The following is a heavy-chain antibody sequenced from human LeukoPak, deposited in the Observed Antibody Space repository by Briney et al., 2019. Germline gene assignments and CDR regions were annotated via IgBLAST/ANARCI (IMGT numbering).Heavy chain of an antibody. Sequence: GASVKVSCKVSGYTLTELSMHWVRQAPGKGLEWMGGFDPEDGETIYAQKFQGRVTMTEDTSTDTAYMELSSLRSEDTAVYYCAPRPRIRYFEGASDFDYWGQGTLVTVSS. V-gene: IGHV1-24*01. CDR3: APRPRIRYFEGASDFDY. CDR2: FDPEDGET. D-gene: IGHD3-9*01. CDR1: GYTLTELS. J-gene: IGHJ4*02.